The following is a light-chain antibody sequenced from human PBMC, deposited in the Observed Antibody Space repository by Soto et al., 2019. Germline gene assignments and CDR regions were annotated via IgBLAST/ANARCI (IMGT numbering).Light chain of an antibody. Sequence: QSVLTQPPSASGSPGQSVTISCTGTSSDVGGYNYVAWYQHHPGKAPKLMIFEVIRRPSGVPDRFSGSKSGNTASLTVSGLQAEDEADYYCSSYAGRNNWVFGGGTKLTVL. CDR1: SSDVGGYNY. CDR3: SSYAGRNNWV. V-gene: IGLV2-8*01. J-gene: IGLJ3*02. CDR2: EVI.